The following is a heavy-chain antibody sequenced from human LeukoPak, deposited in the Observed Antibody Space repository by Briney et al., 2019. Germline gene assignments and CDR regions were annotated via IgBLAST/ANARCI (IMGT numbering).Heavy chain of an antibody. CDR3: ARESSDILTGYFWYFDL. Sequence: SGTLSLTCTVSGGSISSYYWSWIRQPAGEGLEWIGRIYTSGSTNYNPSLKSRVTMSVDTSKNQFSLKLSSVTAADTAVYYCARESSDILTGYFWYFDLWGRGTLVTVSS. V-gene: IGHV4-4*07. D-gene: IGHD3-9*01. CDR1: GGSISSYY. J-gene: IGHJ2*01. CDR2: IYTSGST.